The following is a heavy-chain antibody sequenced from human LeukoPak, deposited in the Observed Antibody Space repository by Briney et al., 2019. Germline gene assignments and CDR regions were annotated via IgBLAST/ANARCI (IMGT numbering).Heavy chain of an antibody. J-gene: IGHJ4*02. CDR2: VSYDGNDK. CDR3: ARDDALATDGFDS. V-gene: IGHV3-30*04. D-gene: IGHD5-24*01. CDR1: GFTSTRYA. Sequence: GRSLRLSCVASGFTSTRYAMHWVRQAPGKGLEWVTVVSYDGNDKYYADSVKGRFTISRDNSKNTVYLQMNSLRAEDTAVYYCARDDALATDGFDSWGQGTLVTVSS.